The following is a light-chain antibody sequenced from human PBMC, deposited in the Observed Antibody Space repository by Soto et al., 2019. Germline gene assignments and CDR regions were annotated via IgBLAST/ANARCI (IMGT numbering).Light chain of an antibody. J-gene: IGKJ2*01. V-gene: IGKV3-20*01. CDR1: QSVGSSR. CDR3: QKYDSSPYP. CDR2: LAS. Sequence: EIVLTQSPGTLSLSPGEGATLSCRASQSVGSSRIAWYQQKLGQAPRLLIFLASTRVSGTPDRFSGSGSETDFTLTISRLEPEDFAVYYCQKYDSSPYPFGQGTKLEIE.